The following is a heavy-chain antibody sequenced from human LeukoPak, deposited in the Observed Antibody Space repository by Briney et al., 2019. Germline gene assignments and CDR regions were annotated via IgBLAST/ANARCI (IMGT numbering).Heavy chain of an antibody. CDR3: ARGGAPEGYCSGGSCYPPDY. J-gene: IGHJ4*02. D-gene: IGHD2-15*01. CDR1: GFTFSSYW. V-gene: IGHV3-7*01. CDR2: IKQDGSEK. Sequence: GGSLRLSCAASGFTFSSYWMSWVRQAPGKGLEWVTNIKQDGSEKYYVDSVKGRFTISRDNAKNSLYLQMNSLRAEDTAVYYCARGGAPEGYCSGGSCYPPDYWGQGTLVTVSS.